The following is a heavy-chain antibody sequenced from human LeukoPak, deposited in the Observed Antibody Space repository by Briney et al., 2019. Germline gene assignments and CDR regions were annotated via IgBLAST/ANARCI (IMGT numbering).Heavy chain of an antibody. Sequence: GGSLRLSCAASGFTFADYAMHWVRQAPGKGLEWVSGISWDSGSIGYADSVKGRFTISRDNAKNSLYLQMNSLRAEDTALYYCAKDRHYYGSGSYYSLWGQGTLVTVSS. J-gene: IGHJ4*02. CDR1: GFTFADYA. CDR2: ISWDSGSI. D-gene: IGHD3-10*01. V-gene: IGHV3-9*01. CDR3: AKDRHYYGSGSYYSL.